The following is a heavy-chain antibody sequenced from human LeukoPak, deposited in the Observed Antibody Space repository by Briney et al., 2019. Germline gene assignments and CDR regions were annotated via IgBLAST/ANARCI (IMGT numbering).Heavy chain of an antibody. J-gene: IGHJ4*02. CDR1: GFIFSSYS. CDR3: ARCSGVFGSSGY. CDR2: ISSGTGSYI. Sequence: GGSLILSCVASGFIFSSYSMNGVRQAPGKGREWVSTISSGTGSYIYYADSVRGRFTISRDNAKNSLYLQMNSLRAEDTAVYYCARCSGVFGSSGYWGQGTLVTVSS. V-gene: IGHV3-21*01. D-gene: IGHD6-6*01.